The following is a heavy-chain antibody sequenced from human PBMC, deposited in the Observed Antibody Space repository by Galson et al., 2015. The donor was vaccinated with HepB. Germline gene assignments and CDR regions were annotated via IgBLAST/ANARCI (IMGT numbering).Heavy chain of an antibody. D-gene: IGHD6-13*01. J-gene: IGHJ4*02. Sequence: VKVSCKASGYTFNTYYMHWVRQAPGQGLEWMGMINPSGGSTSYAQKFQGRVTMTRATSTSTVYLELSSLRSEDTAVYYCARAKVPSSWYGTFDYWGQGTLVTVSS. V-gene: IGHV1-46*02. CDR1: GYTFNTYY. CDR2: INPSGGST. CDR3: ARAKVPSSWYGTFDY.